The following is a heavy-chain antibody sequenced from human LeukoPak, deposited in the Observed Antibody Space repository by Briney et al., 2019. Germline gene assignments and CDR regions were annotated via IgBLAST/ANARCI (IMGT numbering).Heavy chain of an antibody. CDR1: GFTFDDYA. V-gene: IGHV3-9*01. CDR3: AKAPYSYYYDSSGYSGWFGP. Sequence: PGGSLRLSCAASGFTFDDYAMHWVRQAPGKGLEWVSGISWNSGSIGYADSVKGRFTISRDNAKNSLYLQMNSLRAEDTALYYCAKAPYSYYYDSSGYSGWFGPWGQGTLVTVSS. J-gene: IGHJ5*02. CDR2: ISWNSGSI. D-gene: IGHD3-22*01.